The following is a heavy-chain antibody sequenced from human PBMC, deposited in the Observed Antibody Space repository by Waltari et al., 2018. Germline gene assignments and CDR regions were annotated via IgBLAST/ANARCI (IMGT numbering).Heavy chain of an antibody. CDR2: IPTSGST. J-gene: IGHJ4*02. CDR3: ARDRHYSVREYRTYFDY. D-gene: IGHD3-10*01. Sequence: QAQLQESGPGLVKPSETLSLTCGVSGASISSYSRSWIRQSAGKGLEWIGRIPTSGSTNYNPSLKSRVTMSIDTSKNQFSLRLSSVTAADTAVYYCARDRHYSVREYRTYFDYWGQGSLVTVSS. CDR1: GASISSYS. V-gene: IGHV4-4*07.